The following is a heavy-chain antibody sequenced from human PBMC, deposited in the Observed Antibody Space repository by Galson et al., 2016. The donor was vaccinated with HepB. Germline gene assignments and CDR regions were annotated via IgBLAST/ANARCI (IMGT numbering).Heavy chain of an antibody. V-gene: IGHV3-74*01. CDR3: VSPLHNDDNTGMAFDI. CDR1: RFTFSSYW. D-gene: IGHD1-14*01. Sequence: SLRLSCADSRFTFSSYWMHWVRQAPGKGPVWVSVISGDASGTRYADSVKGRFTISRANTKNTLYLQMNSLRADDTAVYYCVSPLHNDDNTGMAFDIWGQGTMVTVSS. J-gene: IGHJ3*02. CDR2: ISGDASGT.